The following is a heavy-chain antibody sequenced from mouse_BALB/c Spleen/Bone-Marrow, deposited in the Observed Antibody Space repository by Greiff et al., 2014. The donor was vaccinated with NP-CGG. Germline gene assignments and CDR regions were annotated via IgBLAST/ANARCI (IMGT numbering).Heavy chain of an antibody. CDR1: GFNITDTY. CDR2: IGPANGNS. V-gene: IGHV14-3*02. Sequence: VQLKESGAELLKPGASVKLSCTASGFNITDTYMHWVKQRPEQGLEWIGRIGPANGNSKYDPKFQGKATITADTSSNTAYLQLSSLTSEDAAVYYCGRGGAPDYWGQGTTLSVSS. CDR3: GRGGAPDY. J-gene: IGHJ2*01.